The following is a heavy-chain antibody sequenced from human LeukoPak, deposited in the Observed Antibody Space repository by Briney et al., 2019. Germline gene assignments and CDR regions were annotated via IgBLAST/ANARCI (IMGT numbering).Heavy chain of an antibody. V-gene: IGHV3-23*01. D-gene: IGHD5-18*01. CDR2: LISSGTTT. Sequence: GGSLRLSCAASGFAFSNYAMSWVRQAPGKGLEWVSSLISSGTTTYYADSVKGRFTISRDNSKNTVHLQMDSLGAEDSAVYYCAKDAGYSYGLYYFDYWGQGTLVTVSS. CDR3: AKDAGYSYGLYYFDY. J-gene: IGHJ4*02. CDR1: GFAFSNYA.